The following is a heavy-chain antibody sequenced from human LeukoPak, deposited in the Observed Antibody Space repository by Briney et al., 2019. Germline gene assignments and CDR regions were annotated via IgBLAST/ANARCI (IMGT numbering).Heavy chain of an antibody. J-gene: IGHJ4*02. CDR2: ISYDGSNK. CDR3: AKDGGTDWYSYGRLDY. V-gene: IGHV3-30*18. Sequence: GGSLRLSCAASGFTFSSYGMHWVRQAPGKGLEWVAVISYDGSNKYYADSVKGRSTISRDNSKNTLYLQMNSLRAEDTAVYYCAKDGGTDWYSYGRLDYWGQGTLVTVSS. D-gene: IGHD5-18*01. CDR1: GFTFSSYG.